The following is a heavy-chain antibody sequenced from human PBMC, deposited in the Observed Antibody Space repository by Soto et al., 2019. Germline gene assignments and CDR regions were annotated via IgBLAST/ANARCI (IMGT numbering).Heavy chain of an antibody. V-gene: IGHV1-69*13. D-gene: IGHD2-21*02. CDR2: IIPIFGTA. CDR1: GGTFSSYA. CDR3: ARAVVVVTAIHYYYYGMDV. J-gene: IGHJ6*02. Sequence: VASVKVSCKASGGTFSSYAISWVRQAPGQGLEWMGGIIPIFGTANYAQKFQGRVTITADESTSTAYMELSSLRSEDTAVYYCARAVVVVTAIHYYYYGMDVWGQGTTVTVSS.